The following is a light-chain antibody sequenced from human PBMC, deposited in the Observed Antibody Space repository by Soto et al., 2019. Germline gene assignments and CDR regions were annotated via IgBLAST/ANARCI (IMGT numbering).Light chain of an antibody. J-gene: IGKJ1*01. CDR1: QSVSTNS. CDR2: GTS. V-gene: IGKV3-20*01. Sequence: EIVLTQSPGTLSLSPGERATLSCRASQSVSTNSLAWYQQRPGQAPRLLIYGTSSRAPGIPDRFSGSGSGTDFTLTISRLEPEDFAVYYCQQYDDSQATFGQGTKVEI. CDR3: QQYDDSQAT.